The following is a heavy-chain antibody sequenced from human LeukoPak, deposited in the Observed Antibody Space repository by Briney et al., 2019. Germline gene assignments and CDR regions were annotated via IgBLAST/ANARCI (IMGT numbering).Heavy chain of an antibody. D-gene: IGHD3-10*01. CDR3: VRGGLVRGTFNSLISFDV. J-gene: IGHJ3*01. CDR2: TYYRSKWYKDEAGSYK. CDR1: GDSVSRNNAG. Sequence: SQTLLLTCAISGDSVSRNNAGWSWIRQSPSRGLEWLARTYYRSKWYKDEAGSYKDEAGSLKNRITINADTAKNQVSLQVTSVTAEDTAMYYCVRGGLVRGTFNSLISFDVWGQGIMVTVSS. V-gene: IGHV6-1*01.